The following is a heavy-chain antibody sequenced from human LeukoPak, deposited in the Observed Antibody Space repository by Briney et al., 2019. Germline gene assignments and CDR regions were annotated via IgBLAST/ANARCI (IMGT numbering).Heavy chain of an antibody. CDR1: GGSMSSHY. D-gene: IGHD3-22*01. Sequence: SDTLSLTCKVSGGSMSSHYWSWIRQPPGKGLEWIGDIYYSGSTNYNPSLNSRVTISLDTSKNQFSLNLRSVTAADTAVYYCARDDRSGYSTLGYWGQGTLVTVSS. V-gene: IGHV4-59*11. J-gene: IGHJ4*02. CDR2: IYYSGST. CDR3: ARDDRSGYSTLGY.